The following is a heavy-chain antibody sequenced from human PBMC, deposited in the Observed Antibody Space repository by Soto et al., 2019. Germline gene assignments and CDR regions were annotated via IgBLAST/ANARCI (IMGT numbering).Heavy chain of an antibody. V-gene: IGHV4-39*01. CDR1: GDSISSSSYY. Sequence: PSGTPEITCTVYGDSISSSSYYWGWSRQTPGRGLEWIGSIYYSGSTYYNPSLKSRVTISVDTSKNQFSLKLSSVTAADTAVYYCARTPLNNWNDGTNYYYGMDVWGQGTTVT. D-gene: IGHD1-1*01. CDR2: IYYSGST. CDR3: ARTPLNNWNDGTNYYYGMDV. J-gene: IGHJ6*02.